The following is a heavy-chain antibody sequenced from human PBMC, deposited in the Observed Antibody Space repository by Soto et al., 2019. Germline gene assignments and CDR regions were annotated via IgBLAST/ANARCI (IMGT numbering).Heavy chain of an antibody. CDR3: ARVGQGRWHFDS. CDR2: INRDGTTT. D-gene: IGHD2-15*01. J-gene: IGHJ4*02. V-gene: IGHV3-74*01. CDR1: GFTFTAYW. Sequence: QPGGSLRLSCAASGFTFTAYWMHWVRQAPGKGLEWVSRINRDGTTTSYADSVQGRFTISRDNAKNTLSLQMNSLRAEDTAVYYCARVGQGRWHFDSWGQGTLVTVSS.